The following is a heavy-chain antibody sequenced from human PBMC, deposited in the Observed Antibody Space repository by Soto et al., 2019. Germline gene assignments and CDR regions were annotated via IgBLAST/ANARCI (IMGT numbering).Heavy chain of an antibody. CDR1: GGTFSSYA. CDR3: ARGGQTLDCSSTSCYYYYYGMDV. J-gene: IGHJ6*02. V-gene: IGHV1-69*13. Sequence: SSVKVSCKASGGTFSSYAISWVRQAPGQGLEWMGGIIPIFGTANYAQKFQGRVTITADESTSTAYMELSSLRSEDTAVYYCARGGQTLDCSSTSCYYYYYGMDVWGQGTTVTVSS. CDR2: IIPIFGTA. D-gene: IGHD2-2*01.